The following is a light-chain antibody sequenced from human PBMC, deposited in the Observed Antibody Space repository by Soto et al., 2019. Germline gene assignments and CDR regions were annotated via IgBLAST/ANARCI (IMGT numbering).Light chain of an antibody. V-gene: IGLV2-14*01. Sequence: QSVLTQPASVSGSPGQSITISCTGTSSDVGGYNYVSWYQQHPGKAPKLMISDVSNRPSGVSNRFSGSKSGNTASRTSSGLQAEDEADYYCSSYTSSSTLPVVFGGGTKLTVL. CDR3: SSYTSSSTLPVV. CDR1: SSDVGGYNY. J-gene: IGLJ2*01. CDR2: DVS.